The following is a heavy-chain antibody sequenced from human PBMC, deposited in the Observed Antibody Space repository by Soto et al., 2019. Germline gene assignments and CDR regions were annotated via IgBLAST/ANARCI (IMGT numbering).Heavy chain of an antibody. V-gene: IGHV4-59*02. CDR3: ARDRMTTGGMDV. D-gene: IGHD4-17*01. CDR2: IYYSGST. J-gene: IGHJ6*02. Sequence: KPSETLSLTCAVYGGSVNGYYWSWIRQPPGKGLEWIGYIYYSGSTNYNPSLKSRVTISVDTSKNQFSLKLSSVTAADTAVYYCARDRMTTGGMDVWGQGTTVTVSS. CDR1: GGSVNGYY.